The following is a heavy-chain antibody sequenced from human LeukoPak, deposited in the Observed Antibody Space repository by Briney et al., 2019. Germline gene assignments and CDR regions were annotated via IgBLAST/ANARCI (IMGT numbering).Heavy chain of an antibody. Sequence: PSETLSLTCTVSGGSLSNYYWSWIRQPPGKGLEWIGEINHSGSTNYNPSLKSRVTISVDTSKNQFSLKLSSVTAADTAVYYCARVVPAGFESSWPLHYWGQGTLVTVSS. CDR2: INHSGST. D-gene: IGHD2-15*01. V-gene: IGHV4-34*01. J-gene: IGHJ4*02. CDR1: GGSLSNYY. CDR3: ARVVPAGFESSWPLHY.